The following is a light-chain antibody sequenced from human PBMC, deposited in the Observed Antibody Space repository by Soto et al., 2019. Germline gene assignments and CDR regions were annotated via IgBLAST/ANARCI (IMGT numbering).Light chain of an antibody. CDR1: QNIGSW. CDR2: DVS. CDR3: QQGKSFPLT. J-gene: IGKJ4*01. Sequence: DIPMTQFPSTLSASVGDRVTITCRASQNIGSWLAWYQQKPGKAPKVLIYDVSNLETGVPSRFSGSGSGTEFTLTISSLQPDDFATYYCQQGKSFPLTFGGGTKVEI. V-gene: IGKV1-5*01.